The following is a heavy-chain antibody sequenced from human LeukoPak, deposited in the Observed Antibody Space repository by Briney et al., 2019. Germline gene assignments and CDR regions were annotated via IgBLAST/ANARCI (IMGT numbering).Heavy chain of an antibody. D-gene: IGHD6-13*01. CDR3: ARDRSGSSLIYYYYYYMDV. J-gene: IGHJ6*03. Sequence: ASVKVSCKASGYTFTSYGISWVRQAPGQGLEWMGWISAYNGNRNYAQKFQGRVTLTTDTSTSTAYVELRSLRSDDTAVYYCARDRSGSSLIYYYYYYMDVWGKGTTVTVSS. V-gene: IGHV1-18*01. CDR2: ISAYNGNR. CDR1: GYTFTSYG.